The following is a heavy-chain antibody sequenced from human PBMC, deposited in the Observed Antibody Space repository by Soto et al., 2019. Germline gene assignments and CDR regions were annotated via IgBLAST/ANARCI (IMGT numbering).Heavy chain of an antibody. V-gene: IGHV4-59*01. Sequence: QVQLQESGPGLVKPSETLSLTCTVFGGSISSYYWSWIRQPPGKGLEWIGYIYYSGSTNYNPSLNGRVTIAVDTSKNQFSLKLSSVTAADTAVYYCAGVVVAATPWFDPWGQGTLVTVSS. CDR1: GGSISSYY. J-gene: IGHJ5*02. CDR2: IYYSGST. D-gene: IGHD2-15*01. CDR3: AGVVVAATPWFDP.